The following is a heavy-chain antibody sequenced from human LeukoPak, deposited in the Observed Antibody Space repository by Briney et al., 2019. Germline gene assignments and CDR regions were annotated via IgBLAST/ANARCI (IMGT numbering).Heavy chain of an antibody. Sequence: PGGSLRLSCAASGFTFKNAWMSWVRQAPGKGLEWVGHIKSKADGGTTEYAAPAKGRFIISRDDSKNVAYLQMNSLKTEDTAVYYCTTTLVVVVAAGKEPRDYWGQGSLVTVSS. CDR2: IKSKADGGTT. CDR1: GFTFKNAW. CDR3: TTTLVVVVAAGKEPRDY. D-gene: IGHD6-13*01. V-gene: IGHV3-15*01. J-gene: IGHJ4*02.